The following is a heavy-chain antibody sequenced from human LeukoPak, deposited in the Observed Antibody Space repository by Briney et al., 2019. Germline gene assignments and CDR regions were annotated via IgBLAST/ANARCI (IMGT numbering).Heavy chain of an antibody. CDR1: GGSISSSSYY. J-gene: IGHJ3*02. CDR3: AVYQELGAFDI. V-gene: IGHV4-39*01. D-gene: IGHD3-10*01. Sequence: SETLSPTCTVSGGSISSSSYYWGWIRQPPGKGLEWIGSIYYSGSTYYNPSLKSRVTISVDTSKNQFSLKLSSVTAADTAVYYCAVYQELGAFDIWGQGTMVTVSS. CDR2: IYYSGST.